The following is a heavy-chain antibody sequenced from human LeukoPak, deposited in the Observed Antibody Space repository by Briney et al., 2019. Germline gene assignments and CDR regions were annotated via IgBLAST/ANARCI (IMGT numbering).Heavy chain of an antibody. CDR2: IYYSGRT. J-gene: IGHJ1*01. D-gene: IGHD3-22*01. Sequence: PSETLSLTCSVSGDSVSRSDSYWDWIRQPPGKGLEWIGTIYYSGRTYYSPSLKSRVTMSVDPSNNPFSLNLRSVTAADTALYYCARRRYYDGSGYLEWGQGTLLSVSS. CDR1: GDSVSRSDSY. CDR3: ARRRYYDGSGYLE. V-gene: IGHV4-39*01.